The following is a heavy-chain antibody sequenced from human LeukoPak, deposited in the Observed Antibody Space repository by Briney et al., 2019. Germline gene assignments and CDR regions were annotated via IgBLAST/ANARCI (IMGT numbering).Heavy chain of an antibody. CDR2: IRVGGET. CDR3: ARDLDDYNGLPPFFQH. D-gene: IGHD5-24*01. J-gene: IGHJ1*01. Sequence: GGSLRLSCAASGFTLNTYAMSWVRQAPGKGLEWVSGIRVGGETYYADSVKGRFTISRDNSENTLYLQMTGLRAEDTAVYYCARDLDDYNGLPPFFQHWGQGTPVTVSS. CDR1: GFTLNTYA. V-gene: IGHV3-23*01.